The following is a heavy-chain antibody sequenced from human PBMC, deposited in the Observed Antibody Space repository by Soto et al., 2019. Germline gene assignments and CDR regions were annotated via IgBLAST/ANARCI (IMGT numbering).Heavy chain of an antibody. CDR1: GFTFSSYS. Sequence: GGSLRLSCAASGFTFSSYSMNWVRQAPGKGLEWVSYISSSSSTIYYADSVKGRFTISRDNAKNSLYLQMNSLRAEDTAVYYCARSLAGIGYWGQGTLVTVSS. CDR3: ARSLAGIGY. J-gene: IGHJ4*02. D-gene: IGHD6-19*01. V-gene: IGHV3-48*01. CDR2: ISSSSSTI.